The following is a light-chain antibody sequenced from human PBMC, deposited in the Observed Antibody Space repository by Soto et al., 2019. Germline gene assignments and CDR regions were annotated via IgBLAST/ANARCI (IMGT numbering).Light chain of an antibody. J-gene: IGKJ2*01. CDR3: QQSYSTPHT. Sequence: DIQMTQSPSSLSASVGDRVTITCRASQSIRSYLNWYQQKPGKAPKLLIYTASNLQSGVPSRFSGSGSATDFTLTISSLQPEDFAIYSCQQSYSTPHTFGQGTKLEI. CDR1: QSIRSY. V-gene: IGKV1-39*01. CDR2: TAS.